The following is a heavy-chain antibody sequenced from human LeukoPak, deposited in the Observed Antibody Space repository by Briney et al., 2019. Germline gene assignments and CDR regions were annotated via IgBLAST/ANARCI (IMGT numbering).Heavy chain of an antibody. V-gene: IGHV3-21*01. D-gene: IGHD4-17*01. Sequence: GGSLRLSCAASGFIFSSYSMNWVRQAPGKGLEWVSSISSSSSYIYYAESVKGRFTISRDNAKNSLYLQMNSLRAEDTAVYYCARVGGQVTTKAFDIWGQGTMVTVSS. CDR2: ISSSSSYI. J-gene: IGHJ3*02. CDR3: ARVGGQVTTKAFDI. CDR1: GFIFSSYS.